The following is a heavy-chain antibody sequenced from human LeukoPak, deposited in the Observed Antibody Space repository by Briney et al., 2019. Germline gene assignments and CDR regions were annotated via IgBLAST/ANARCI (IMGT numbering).Heavy chain of an antibody. CDR3: ARGLQYYDSSGYYYPLYYYYYMDV. V-gene: IGHV4-4*07. CDR2: IYTSGST. J-gene: IGHJ6*03. D-gene: IGHD3-22*01. Sequence: SETLSLTCTVSGGSISSYYWSWIRQPAGKRLEWIGRIYTSGSTNYNPSLKSRVTMSVDTSKNQFSLKLSSVTAADTAVYYCARGLQYYDSSGYYYPLYYYYYMDVWGKGTMVTVSS. CDR1: GGSISSYY.